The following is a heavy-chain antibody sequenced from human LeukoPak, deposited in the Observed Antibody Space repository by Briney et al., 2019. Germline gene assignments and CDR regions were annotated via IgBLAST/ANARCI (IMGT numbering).Heavy chain of an antibody. CDR3: ARGFPYYYGSGSSYHYYYYGMDV. Sequence: SVKVSCKASGGTFSSYAISWVRQAPGQGLEWMGGIIPIFGTANYAQKFQGRVTITADKSTSTAYMELSSLRSEDTAVYYCARGFPYYYGSGSSYHYYYYGMDVWGKGTTVTVSS. D-gene: IGHD3-10*01. CDR2: IIPIFGTA. V-gene: IGHV1-69*06. J-gene: IGHJ6*04. CDR1: GGTFSSYA.